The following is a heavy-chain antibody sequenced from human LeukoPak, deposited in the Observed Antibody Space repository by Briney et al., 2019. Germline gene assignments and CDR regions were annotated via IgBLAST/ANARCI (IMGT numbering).Heavy chain of an antibody. D-gene: IGHD6-13*01. CDR2: ISGSGDST. CDR1: GFIVSGDF. CDR3: AKTRPLDSSSWSHGDY. Sequence: GGSLRLSCAASGFIVSGDFMSWVRQAPGKGLEWVSAISGSGDSTYYGDSVKGRFTISRDNSKNTLYLQMNSLRAEDTAVYYCAKTRPLDSSSWSHGDYWGQGTLVTVSS. V-gene: IGHV3-23*01. J-gene: IGHJ4*02.